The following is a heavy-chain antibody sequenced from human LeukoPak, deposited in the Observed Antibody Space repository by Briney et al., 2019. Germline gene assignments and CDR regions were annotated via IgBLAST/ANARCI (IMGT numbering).Heavy chain of an antibody. D-gene: IGHD5-18*01. CDR3: AKSGRRGYSYGSRFKYYFDC. V-gene: IGHV3-30*18. CDR2: ISYDGSNK. CDR1: GFTFSTYG. J-gene: IGHJ4*02. Sequence: PGRSLRLSCAASGFTFSTYGMHWVRQAPGKGLEWVAVISYDGSNKYYAGSVKGRFTISRDNSKNTLYLQMNSLRAEDTAVYYCAKSGRRGYSYGSRFKYYFDCWGQGTLVTVSS.